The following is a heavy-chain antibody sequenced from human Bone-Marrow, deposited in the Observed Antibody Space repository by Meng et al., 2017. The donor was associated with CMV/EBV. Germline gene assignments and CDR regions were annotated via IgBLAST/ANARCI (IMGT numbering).Heavy chain of an antibody. CDR2: ISGSGGST. Sequence: GESLKISCAASGFTFSTYSMNWVRQAPGKGLEWVSAISGSGGSTYYADSVKGRFTISRDNAKDSLYLQMNSLRAEDTAIYYCARAFDTSGYYRYFDYWGQGILVTVSS. J-gene: IGHJ4*02. D-gene: IGHD3-22*01. CDR3: ARAFDTSGYYRYFDY. V-gene: IGHV3-21*01. CDR1: GFTFSTYS.